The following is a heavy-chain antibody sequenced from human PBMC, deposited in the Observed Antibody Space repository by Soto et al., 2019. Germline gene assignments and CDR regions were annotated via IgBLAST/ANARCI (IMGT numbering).Heavy chain of an antibody. D-gene: IGHD3-10*01. V-gene: IGHV3-23*01. CDR1: GFTFSRYA. CDR2: VTGGGHTT. CDR3: ASSSGDLDVYGMDI. J-gene: IGHJ6*02. Sequence: GASVKVSCAASGFTFSRYAMSWVRQAPGKGLEWVSTVTGGGHTTYNADSVNGRFTISRDNSKNTLYLQMNNLRAEDTAIYYCASSSGDLDVYGMDIWGPGTTVTVSS.